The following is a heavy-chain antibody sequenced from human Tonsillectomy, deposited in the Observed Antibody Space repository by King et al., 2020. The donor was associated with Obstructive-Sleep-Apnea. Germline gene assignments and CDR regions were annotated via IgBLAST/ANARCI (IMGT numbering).Heavy chain of an antibody. CDR3: AKDASGTYYNWFDP. V-gene: IGHV4-59*01. J-gene: IGHJ5*02. CDR1: GGPIGNYY. Sequence: QLQESGPGLVKPSETLSLTCTVFGGPIGNYYWSWVRQPPGKGLECIGFVYNSRSNIYNPSLMSRVTISVDTSKNQFSLRLTSVTAAAAAVYYCAKDASGTYYNWFDPWGQGIPVTVSS. CDR2: VYNSRSN. D-gene: IGHD3-10*01.